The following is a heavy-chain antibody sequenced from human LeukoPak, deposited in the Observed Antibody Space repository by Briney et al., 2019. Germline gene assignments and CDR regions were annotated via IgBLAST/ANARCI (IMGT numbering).Heavy chain of an antibody. J-gene: IGHJ4*02. Sequence: GGSLRLSCAASGFTFSSYAMSWVRQAPGKGLEWVSAINSAGSTYYGDSVRGRFTISRDNSKIVLYLQMNSLRAEDTALYYCAKDQNTVATAPFDYWGQGTLDTVSS. CDR2: INSAGST. V-gene: IGHV3-23*01. D-gene: IGHD4-17*01. CDR1: GFTFSSYA. CDR3: AKDQNTVATAPFDY.